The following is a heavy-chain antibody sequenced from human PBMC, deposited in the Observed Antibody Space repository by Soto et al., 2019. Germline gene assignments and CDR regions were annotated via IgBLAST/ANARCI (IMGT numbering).Heavy chain of an antibody. D-gene: IGHD2-15*01. Sequence: SETLSLTCTVSGGSISANYWSWIRQSRGRGLEWIGYVYYSGSTVYNPSLKSRVSISADTSKNQFSLRLSSVTAADTAVYYCARDDQSCHYGTCSWHFNYWGQGALVTVSS. CDR2: VYYSGST. J-gene: IGHJ4*02. CDR3: ARDDQSCHYGTCSWHFNY. CDR1: GGSISANY. V-gene: IGHV4-59*01.